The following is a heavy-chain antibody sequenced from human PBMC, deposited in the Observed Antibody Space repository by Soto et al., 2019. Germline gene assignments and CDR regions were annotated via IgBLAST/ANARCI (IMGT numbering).Heavy chain of an antibody. CDR3: ARDLYSGSYYFDY. D-gene: IGHD1-26*01. CDR1: GFTVSSNY. J-gene: IGHJ4*02. CDR2: IYSGGST. Sequence: GGSLRLSCAASGFTVSSNYMSWVRQAPGKGLEWVSVIYSGGSTYYADSVKGRFTISRDNSKNTLYLQMNSLRAEDTAVYYCARDLYSGSYYFDYWGQGTLVTVSS. V-gene: IGHV3-53*01.